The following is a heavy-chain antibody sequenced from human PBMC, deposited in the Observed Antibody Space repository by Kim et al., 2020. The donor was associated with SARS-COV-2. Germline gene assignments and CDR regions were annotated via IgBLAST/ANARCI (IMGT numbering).Heavy chain of an antibody. CDR1: GFTVSSNY. V-gene: IGHV3-66*02. J-gene: IGHJ4*02. D-gene: IGHD5-12*01. Sequence: GGSLRLSCAASGFTVSSNYMSWVRQAPGKGLEWVSVIYSGGSTYYAESVKGRFTISSDNSKNTLYLQMNSLRAEDTAVYYCAYSGYPSIKGTDYWGQGTLVTVSS. CDR2: IYSGGST. CDR3: AYSGYPSIKGTDY.